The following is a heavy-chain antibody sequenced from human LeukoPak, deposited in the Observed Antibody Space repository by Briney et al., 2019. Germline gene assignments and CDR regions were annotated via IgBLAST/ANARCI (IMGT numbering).Heavy chain of an antibody. CDR3: TRADGSSSSVPFDY. CDR2: IFHSGST. V-gene: IGHV4-38-2*02. D-gene: IGHD6-6*01. Sequence: SETLSLTCIVSDYSISSDDYYWGWIRQPPGKGLEWIGSIFHSGSTYYNPSLKSRVTISVDTSKNQFSLRLSSVTAADTAVYYCTRADGSSSSVPFDYWGQGTLVTVSS. CDR1: DYSISSDDYY. J-gene: IGHJ4*02.